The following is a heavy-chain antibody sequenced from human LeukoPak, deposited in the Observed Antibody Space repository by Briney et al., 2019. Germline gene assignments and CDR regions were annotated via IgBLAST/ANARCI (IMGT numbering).Heavy chain of an antibody. V-gene: IGHV3-23*01. J-gene: IGHJ3*02. D-gene: IGHD3-10*01. CDR1: GFTFSTYA. Sequence: QPGGSLRLSCAASGFTFSTYAMNWVRQAPGKGLEWVSGITTTGGSAYYADSVKGRFTISRDNSKNTLYLQMNSLRAEDTTVYYCARGSPLLWFGDLSDTAFDIWGQGTMVTVSS. CDR2: ITTTGGSA. CDR3: ARGSPLLWFGDLSDTAFDI.